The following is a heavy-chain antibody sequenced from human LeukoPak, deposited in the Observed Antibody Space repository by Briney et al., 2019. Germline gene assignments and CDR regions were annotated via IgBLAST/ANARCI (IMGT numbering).Heavy chain of an antibody. J-gene: IGHJ4*02. CDR3: TRGQSYCGADCYSD. V-gene: IGHV3-66*01. D-gene: IGHD2-21*02. CDR2: MYTGGGR. Sequence: GGSLRLSCAASGFTFSSYAMSWVRQPPGKGLEWVSVMYTGGGRYYGDSVKGRFTISRDNSKNTVFLQMNSLRVEDTALYYCTRGQSYCGADCYSDWGQGTLVTVSS. CDR1: GFTFSSYA.